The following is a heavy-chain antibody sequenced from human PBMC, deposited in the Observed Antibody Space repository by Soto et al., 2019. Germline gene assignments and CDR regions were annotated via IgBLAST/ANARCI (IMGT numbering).Heavy chain of an antibody. V-gene: IGHV3-48*02. D-gene: IGHD6-19*01. CDR1: GFTFRSCS. Sequence: PGGSLRLSCAASGFTFRSCSMNWVRQAPGKGLEWISYISSSGGIEYYADSVKGRFTISRDNARNSLYLQMNSLRDEDTAVYYCVRDQQWLLPHYFDSWGQGTLVTAPQ. J-gene: IGHJ4*02. CDR2: ISSSGGIE. CDR3: VRDQQWLLPHYFDS.